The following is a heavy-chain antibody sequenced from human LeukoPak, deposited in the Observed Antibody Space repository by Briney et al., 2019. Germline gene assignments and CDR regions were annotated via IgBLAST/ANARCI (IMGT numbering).Heavy chain of an antibody. CDR2: IHHSGKS. Sequence: KPSETLSLTCGVSGYYIRNGYFWGWIRQPPGKGLEWIGSIHHSGKSDYNPSFKSRVTISVDTSKNQFALRLSSVTAADTAVYYCARGGPRMGYSSGPSPSTSRYYYYMDVWGKGTTVTVSS. CDR3: ARGGPRMGYSSGPSPSTSRYYYYMDV. D-gene: IGHD6-19*01. J-gene: IGHJ6*03. CDR1: GYYIRNGYF. V-gene: IGHV4-38-2*01.